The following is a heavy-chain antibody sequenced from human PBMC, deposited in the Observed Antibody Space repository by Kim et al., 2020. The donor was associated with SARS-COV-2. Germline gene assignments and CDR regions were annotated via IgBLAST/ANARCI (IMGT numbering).Heavy chain of an antibody. CDR2: TYYRSKWYA. V-gene: IGHV6-1*01. CDR1: GDSVSSNSAA. J-gene: IGHJ5*02. Sequence: SQTLSLTCAISGDSVSSNSAAWAWIRQSPSRGLEWLGRTYYRSKWYADYAVSVKSRIIISPDTPKNQFSLHLNSVTPEDTAVYYCARAPTEGFCSGGRCYSHNWFDPWGQGTLVTVSS. D-gene: IGHD2-15*01. CDR3: ARAPTEGFCSGGRCYSHNWFDP.